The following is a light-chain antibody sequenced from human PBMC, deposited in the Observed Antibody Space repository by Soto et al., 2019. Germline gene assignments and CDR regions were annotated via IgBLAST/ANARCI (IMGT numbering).Light chain of an antibody. CDR3: QTWGTGIRV. J-gene: IGLJ3*02. CDR2: VSSDGSH. Sequence: QLVLTQSPSAPASLGASVKLTCTLSSGHSRYVIAWHQQQPEKGPRYLMKVSSDGSHNKGDGIPDRFSGSSSGAERYLTISSLQSEDEADYYCQTWGTGIRVFGGGTKLTVL. CDR1: SGHSRYV. V-gene: IGLV4-69*01.